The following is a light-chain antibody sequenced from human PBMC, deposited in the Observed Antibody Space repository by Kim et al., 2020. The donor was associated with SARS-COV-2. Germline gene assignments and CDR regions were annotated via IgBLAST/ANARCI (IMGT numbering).Light chain of an antibody. CDR1: RPNIGSNS. CDR3: AAWDDSLSGVV. CDR2: RNN. J-gene: IGLJ2*01. Sequence: GQRVTISCSGSRPNIGSNSVYWYQQLPGTAPKLLIYRNNRRPSGVPDRFSGSKSGTSASLAISGLRSEDEADYYCAAWDDSLSGVVFGGGTQLTVL. V-gene: IGLV1-47*01.